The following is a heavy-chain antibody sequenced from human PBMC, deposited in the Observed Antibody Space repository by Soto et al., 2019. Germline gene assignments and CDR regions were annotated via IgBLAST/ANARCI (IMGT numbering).Heavy chain of an antibody. CDR1: GGSFSGYY. V-gene: IGHV4-34*01. D-gene: IGHD3-9*01. CDR2: INHSGST. CDR3: ARVQAKGGIYYDILTGYKPFDY. Sequence: SETLSLTCAVYGGSFSGYYWSWIRQPPGKGLEWIGEINHSGSTNYNPSLKSRVTISVDTSKNQFSLKLSSVTAADTAVYYCARVQAKGGIYYDILTGYKPFDYWGQGTLVTVSS. J-gene: IGHJ4*02.